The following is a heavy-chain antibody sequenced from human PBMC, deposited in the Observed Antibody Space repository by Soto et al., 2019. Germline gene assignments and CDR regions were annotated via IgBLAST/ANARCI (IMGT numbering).Heavy chain of an antibody. Sequence: QVQLVQSGAEVKKPGSSVKVSCKASGGNFNNYAISWVRQAPAQGLQWMGGIIPIIDTTHYAQKLQGRVTISADRGXXXXXXXXXXXXSXDSATYFCXRXPRXRDAFSLWGXXXX. J-gene: IGHJ3*01. V-gene: IGHV1-69*06. CDR2: IIPIIDTT. CDR3: XRXPRXRDAFSL. CDR1: GGNFNNYA. D-gene: IGHD2-21*01.